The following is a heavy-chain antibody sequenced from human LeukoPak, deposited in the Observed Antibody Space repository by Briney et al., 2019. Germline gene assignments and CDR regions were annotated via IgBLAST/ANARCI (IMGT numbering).Heavy chain of an antibody. D-gene: IGHD3-22*01. CDR2: IKQDGSEK. V-gene: IGHV3-7*01. CDR1: GFTFSSYW. J-gene: IGHJ4*02. Sequence: GGSLRLSCAASGFTFSSYWMSWVRQAPGKGLEWVANIKQDGSEKYYVDSVKGRFTISRDNAKNSLYLQMNSLRAEDTAVYYCARGVKYYDSSGYSDYWGQGTLVTVSS. CDR3: ARGVKYYDSSGYSDY.